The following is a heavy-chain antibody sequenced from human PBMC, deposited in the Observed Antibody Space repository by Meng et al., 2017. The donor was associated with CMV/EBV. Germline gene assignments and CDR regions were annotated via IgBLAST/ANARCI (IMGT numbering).Heavy chain of an antibody. CDR3: ARVIVVPAAIPLYYYYGMDV. CDR1: GGTFSRYA. Sequence: SVTVSCKASGGTFSRYAISWVRQAPGQRLEWTGGIIPIFGTANYAQKFQGRVTITTDESTSTAYMELSSLRSEDTAVYYCARVIVVPAAIPLYYYYGMDVWGQGTTVTVSS. D-gene: IGHD2-2*02. J-gene: IGHJ6*02. V-gene: IGHV1-69*05. CDR2: IIPIFGTA.